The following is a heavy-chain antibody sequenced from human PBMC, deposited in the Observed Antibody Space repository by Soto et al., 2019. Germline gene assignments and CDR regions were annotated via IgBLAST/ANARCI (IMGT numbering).Heavy chain of an antibody. CDR2: IYWDDGK. Sequence: SGPTLVNPTQTLTLTSTFSGFPLSTSGVGVAWIRQPPGKALEWLALIYWDDGKRYSPSLKTRLNITKYTSKNQVVLTLTNVDHVATATYYSANRPAGAFSSDYYHFDVWGQGSLVTVSS. V-gene: IGHV2-5*02. CDR3: ANRPAGAFSSDYYHFDV. CDR1: GFPLSTSGVG. D-gene: IGHD3-9*01. J-gene: IGHJ4*01.